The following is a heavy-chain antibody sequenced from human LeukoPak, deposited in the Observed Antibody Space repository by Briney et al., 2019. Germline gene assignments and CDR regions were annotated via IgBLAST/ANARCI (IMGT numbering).Heavy chain of an antibody. CDR2: IDAGNGNT. V-gene: IGHV1-3*01. Sequence: GASVKVSCKASGYTFTSYAMHWVRQAPGQRLEWMGWIDAGNGNTKYSQKFQGRVTITRDTSASTAYMELSSLRSEDTAVYYCARRGDSYGSDDAFDIWGQGTMVTVSS. D-gene: IGHD5-18*01. CDR3: ARRGDSYGSDDAFDI. CDR1: GYTFTSYA. J-gene: IGHJ3*02.